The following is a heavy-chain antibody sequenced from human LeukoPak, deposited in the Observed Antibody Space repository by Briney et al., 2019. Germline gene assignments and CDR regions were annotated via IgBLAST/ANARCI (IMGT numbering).Heavy chain of an antibody. Sequence: GGSLRLSCAASGFTFSGSAMHWVRQASGKGLEWVGRIRSKANGYATAYAASVKGRFTISRDDSKNTAYLQMNSLKTEDMAVYYCTRHGYSSGWINWFDPWGQGTLVTVSS. J-gene: IGHJ5*02. CDR3: TRHGYSSGWINWFDP. CDR1: GFTFSGSA. V-gene: IGHV3-73*01. CDR2: IRSKANGYAT. D-gene: IGHD6-19*01.